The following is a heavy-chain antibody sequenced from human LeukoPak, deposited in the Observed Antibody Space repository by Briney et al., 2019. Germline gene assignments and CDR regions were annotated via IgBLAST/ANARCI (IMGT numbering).Heavy chain of an antibody. CDR1: GYTFTSYA. Sequence: SVKVCCKAAGYTFTSYAMHWVRQAPGQRLEWMGWINAGNGNTKYSQKFQGRVTITRDTSASTAYMELSSLRSEDTAVYYCARGSGSRRQLVRGDSDYWGQGTLVTVSS. CDR2: INAGNGNT. D-gene: IGHD6-13*01. J-gene: IGHJ4*02. V-gene: IGHV1-3*01. CDR3: ARGSGSRRQLVRGDSDY.